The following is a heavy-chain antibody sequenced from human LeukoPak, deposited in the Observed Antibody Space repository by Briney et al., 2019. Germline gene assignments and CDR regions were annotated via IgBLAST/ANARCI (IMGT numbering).Heavy chain of an antibody. CDR2: IYYSGST. Sequence: SETLSLTCTVSGGSISSYYWGWIRQPPGKGLGWIGYIYYSGSTNYNPSLKSRVTISVDTSKNQFSPKLSSMTAADTAVYYCARGLSGYSSGWDAFDIWGQGTLVTVSS. V-gene: IGHV4-59*01. CDR3: ARGLSGYSSGWDAFDI. J-gene: IGHJ3*02. CDR1: GGSISSYY. D-gene: IGHD6-19*01.